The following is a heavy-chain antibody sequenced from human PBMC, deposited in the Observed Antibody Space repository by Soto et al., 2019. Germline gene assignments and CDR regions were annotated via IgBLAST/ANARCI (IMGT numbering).Heavy chain of an antibody. D-gene: IGHD6-13*01. J-gene: IGHJ4*02. V-gene: IGHV4-4*02. CDR3: ATRDSGRFY. CDR1: GVSISSHDW. CDR2: SHQSGNT. Sequence: QVQLQESGPGLVKPSGTLSLTCAVSGVSISSHDWWTWVRQPPGKGLEWIGESHQSGNTNYNSSLEIRVPISVDKYKTQFSLKLTSVSVADTAVYYCATRDSGRFYWGQGTLVTVSS.